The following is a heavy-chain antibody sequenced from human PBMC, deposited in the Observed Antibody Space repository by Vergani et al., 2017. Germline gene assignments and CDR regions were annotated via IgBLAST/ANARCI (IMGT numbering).Heavy chain of an antibody. D-gene: IGHD6-19*01. CDR3: TRHGRSGWAGYFQH. Sequence: QLQLQESGPGLVKPSETLSLTCTVSGVSIVSISYYWGWIRQPPGKGLEWIGTIYYTGTTYYNEAHKSRLTISVDTSKNQFSLNLTSVTAADTAVYYCTRHGRSGWAGYFQHWGQGTLVTASS. V-gene: IGHV4-39*01. J-gene: IGHJ1*01. CDR2: IYYTGTT. CDR1: GVSIVSISYY.